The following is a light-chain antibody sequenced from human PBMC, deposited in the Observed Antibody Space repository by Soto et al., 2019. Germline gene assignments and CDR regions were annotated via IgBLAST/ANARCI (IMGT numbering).Light chain of an antibody. J-gene: IGLJ2*01. CDR2: EVS. CDR3: SSYGATNSLKG. V-gene: IGLV2-8*01. Sequence: QSALTQPPSASGSPGQSVTISCTGTSSDVGGYNYVSWYQQHPGKAPKVMMYEVSKRPSGVPDRFSGSKSGNTASLTVSGLQAEDEADDYCSSYGATNSLKGFGGGTKVTFL. CDR1: SSDVGGYNY.